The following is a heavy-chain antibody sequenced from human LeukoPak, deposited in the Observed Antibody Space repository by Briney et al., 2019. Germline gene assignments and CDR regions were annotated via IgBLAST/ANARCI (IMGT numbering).Heavy chain of an antibody. D-gene: IGHD3-10*01. V-gene: IGHV3-66*01. CDR1: GFTVSSNY. CDR2: IYSGGST. CDR3: AREVTLYGMDV. J-gene: IGHJ6*02. Sequence: PGGSLRLSCAASGFTVSSNYMSWVRQAPGKGLEWVSVIYSGGSTYYADSVKGRFTISRDYSKNTLYLQMNSLRAEDTAVYYCAREVTLYGMDVWGQGTTVTVSS.